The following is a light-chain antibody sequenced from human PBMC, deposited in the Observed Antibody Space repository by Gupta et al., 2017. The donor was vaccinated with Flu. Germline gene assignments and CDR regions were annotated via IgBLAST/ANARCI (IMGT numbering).Light chain of an antibody. CDR1: QGISSY. Sequence: AIRMTQSPSSFSASTGDRVTITCRASQGISSYLAWYQQKPGKAPKLLIYAASTLQSGVPSRFSGSGSGTDFTLTISCLQSEDFATYYCQQYYSYPFNVGPGNRVDIK. CDR3: QQYYSYPFN. J-gene: IGKJ3*01. V-gene: IGKV1-8*01. CDR2: AAS.